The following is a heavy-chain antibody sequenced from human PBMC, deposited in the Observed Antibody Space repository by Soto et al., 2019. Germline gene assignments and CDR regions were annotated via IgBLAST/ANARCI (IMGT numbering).Heavy chain of an antibody. CDR2: IIPIFGTA. CDR1: GGTFSIYP. CDR3: ATERVAAGTCAY. D-gene: IGHD6-25*01. J-gene: IGHJ1*01. V-gene: IGHV1-69*06. Sequence: QVQLVQSGAEVKKPGSSVKVSCKASGGTFSIYPISWVRQAPGQGLEWMGGIIPIFGTANYALDFRGRVTITADISTTTDYMELSSLRSEDTAVYYCATERVAAGTCAYGGQGTLVTVSS.